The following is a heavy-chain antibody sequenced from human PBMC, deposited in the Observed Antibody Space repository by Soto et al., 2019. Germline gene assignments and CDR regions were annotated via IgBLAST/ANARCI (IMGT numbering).Heavy chain of an antibody. CDR3: ARDRTSTLSSGTSFDY. J-gene: IGHJ4*02. CDR2: ISSSSSYI. Sequence: PWGSLRLSCAASGFTFSSNSMNWVRQAPGKGLEWVSSISSSSSYIYHADSVKGRFTISRDNAKNSLYLQMNSLRAEDTAVYYCARDRTSTLSSGTSFDYWGQGTLVTVSS. D-gene: IGHD6-19*01. V-gene: IGHV3-21*01. CDR1: GFTFSSNS.